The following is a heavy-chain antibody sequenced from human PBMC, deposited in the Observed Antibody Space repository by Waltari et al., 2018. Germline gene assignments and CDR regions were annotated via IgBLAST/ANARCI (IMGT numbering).Heavy chain of an antibody. CDR2: FDREEDET. CDR3: ATEIVGYGSNWYFDY. D-gene: IGHD2-2*01. CDR1: GHPLREEH. V-gene: IGHV1-24*01. J-gene: IGHJ4*02. Sequence: VQLVQSGTEVKKPGASVKVSCKISGHPLREEHIPWVRQAPGKGLEWMGGFDREEDETIYAQKLKGRVTVTEDTSTDIAYMELRNLKSEDTAVYFCATEIVGYGSNWYFDYWGQGTLVIVSS.